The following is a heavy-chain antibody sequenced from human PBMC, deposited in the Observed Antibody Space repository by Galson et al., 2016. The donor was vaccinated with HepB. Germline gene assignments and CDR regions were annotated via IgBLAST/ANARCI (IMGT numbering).Heavy chain of an antibody. CDR3: AKGAYSLPENFQH. D-gene: IGHD2-15*01. CDR1: GFTFSSYA. Sequence: SLRLSCAASGFTFSSYAMNWVRQPPGKGLEWVSSISGSGGTTYYADSLKGRFTISRDNSKSTLYLQMNSLRAEDTAVYYCAKGAYSLPENFQHWGQGTLGTVSS. J-gene: IGHJ1*01. V-gene: IGHV3-23*01. CDR2: ISGSGGTT.